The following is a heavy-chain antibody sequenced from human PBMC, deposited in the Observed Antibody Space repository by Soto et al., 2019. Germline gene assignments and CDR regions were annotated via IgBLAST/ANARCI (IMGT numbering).Heavy chain of an antibody. V-gene: IGHV4-39*01. D-gene: IGHD6-13*01. CDR1: GDSISSNSYY. CDR2: IYYSGSS. Sequence: SETLSLTCTVSGDSISSNSYYWGWIRQPPGKGLEWIGSIYYSGSSYYNPSLKSRVTISVDTSNNQFSLKLSSVTAADTAVYYCARHRYGFSSSWTLFYFDYWGQGALVTVSS. J-gene: IGHJ4*02. CDR3: ARHRYGFSSSWTLFYFDY.